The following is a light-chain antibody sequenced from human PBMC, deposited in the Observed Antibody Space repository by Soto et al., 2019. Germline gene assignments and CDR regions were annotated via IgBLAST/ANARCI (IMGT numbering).Light chain of an antibody. CDR2: DVS. J-gene: IGLJ2*01. CDR1: SSDVGGYNY. Sequence: QSVLTQPASVSGSPGQSITISCTGTSSDVGGYNYVSWYQQNPGKAPKLMIYDVSNRPSGVSNRFSGSKSGNTASLPIYGLQAEDEADYYCSSYTSSSTRVFGGGTKLTVL. CDR3: SSYTSSSTRV. V-gene: IGLV2-14*01.